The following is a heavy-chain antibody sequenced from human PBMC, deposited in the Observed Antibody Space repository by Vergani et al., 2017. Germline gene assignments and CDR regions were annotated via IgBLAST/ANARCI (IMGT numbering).Heavy chain of an antibody. CDR1: GGTFSSYA. D-gene: IGHD2-15*01. Sequence: QVQLVQSGAEVKKPGSSVKVSCKASGGTFSSYAISWVRQAPGQGLEWMGGIIPIFGTANYAQKFQGRVTITADESTSTAYMELSSLRSEDTAVYYCARALLCSGGSCYYYYCMDVWGQGTTVTVSS. V-gene: IGHV1-69*12. CDR3: ARALLCSGGSCYYYYCMDV. CDR2: IIPIFGTA. J-gene: IGHJ6*02.